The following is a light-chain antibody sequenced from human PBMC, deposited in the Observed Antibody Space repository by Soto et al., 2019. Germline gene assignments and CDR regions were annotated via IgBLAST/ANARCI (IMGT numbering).Light chain of an antibody. CDR3: VLYLPSGIWV. CDR2: STN. Sequence: QTVVTQEPSFSVSPGGTVTLTCGLSSGSVSTSYYPSWYQQTPGQAPRPLIYSTNTRSSGVPDRFSGSILGNKAALTITGAQADDESDYYCVLYLPSGIWVFGGGTKLTVL. V-gene: IGLV8-61*01. CDR1: SGSVSTSYY. J-gene: IGLJ2*01.